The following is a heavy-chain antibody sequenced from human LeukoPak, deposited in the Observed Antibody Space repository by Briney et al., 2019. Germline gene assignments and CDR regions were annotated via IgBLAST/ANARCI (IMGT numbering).Heavy chain of an antibody. CDR3: ARDNYYGSGSFYAANWFDP. CDR2: IYHSGST. CDR1: GGSFSSYY. J-gene: IGHJ5*02. V-gene: IGHV4-59*12. D-gene: IGHD3-10*01. Sequence: SETLSLTCTVSGGSFSSYYWSWIRQPPGKGLEWIGYIYHSGSTNYNPSLKSRVTISVDTSKNQFSLKLSSVTAADTAVYYCARDNYYGSGSFYAANWFDPWGQGTLVTVSP.